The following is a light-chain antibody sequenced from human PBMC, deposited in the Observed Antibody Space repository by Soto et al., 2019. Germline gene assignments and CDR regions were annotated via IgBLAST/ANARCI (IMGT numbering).Light chain of an antibody. CDR1: QSVSSSY. J-gene: IGKJ1*01. V-gene: IGKV3-20*01. Sequence: EIVLTQSPGTLSLCPGERATLSCRASQSVSSSYLAWYQQKPGQAPRLLIYGASSRATGIPDRFRGSGSGTDFTLTISRVEPQDFVVYHCQQYGDLPPTFGQGTKVDNK. CDR2: GAS. CDR3: QQYGDLPPT.